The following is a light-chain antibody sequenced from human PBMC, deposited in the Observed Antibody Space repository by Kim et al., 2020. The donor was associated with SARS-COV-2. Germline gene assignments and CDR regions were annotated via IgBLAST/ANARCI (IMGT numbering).Light chain of an antibody. V-gene: IGLV2-8*01. J-gene: IGLJ2*01. CDR1: SRDVGVYNN. Sequence: GQVVTTPSTGTSRDVGVYNNASWYQLHPGKAPKLLIYEVTKRPSGVPDRLSGSKSGNTASLTVSGLQAEDEADYYCNSFAGGNDVIFGGGTQLTVL. CDR3: NSFAGGNDVI. CDR2: EVT.